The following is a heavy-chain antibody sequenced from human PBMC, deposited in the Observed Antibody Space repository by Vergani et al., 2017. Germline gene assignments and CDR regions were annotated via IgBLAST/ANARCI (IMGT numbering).Heavy chain of an antibody. CDR3: ARDSRPYSGYDSGGDRYYYYYGMDV. CDR1: GFTFSSYS. D-gene: IGHD5-12*01. J-gene: IGHJ6*02. V-gene: IGHV3-21*01. Sequence: EVQLVESGGGLVKPGGSLRLSCAASGFTFSSYSMNWVRQAPGKGLEWVSSISSSSSYIYYADSVKGRFTISRDNAKNSLYLKMNSLRAGDTAVYYCARDSRPYSGYDSGGDRYYYYYGMDVWGQGTTVTVSS. CDR2: ISSSSSYI.